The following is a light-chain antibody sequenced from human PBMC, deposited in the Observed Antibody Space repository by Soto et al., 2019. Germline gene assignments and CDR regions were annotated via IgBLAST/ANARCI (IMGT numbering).Light chain of an antibody. CDR2: GAS. Sequence: DIQMTQPPPPLSASLGDSVTITCRASQTITRNLNWYQQKPGKPPNLLIFGASSLQSGVPSRFVGSGSGTHFTLTVTNLQPEDFATYFCQQSYTTPWTFGQGTKVEVK. V-gene: IGKV1-39*01. CDR1: QTITRN. CDR3: QQSYTTPWT. J-gene: IGKJ1*01.